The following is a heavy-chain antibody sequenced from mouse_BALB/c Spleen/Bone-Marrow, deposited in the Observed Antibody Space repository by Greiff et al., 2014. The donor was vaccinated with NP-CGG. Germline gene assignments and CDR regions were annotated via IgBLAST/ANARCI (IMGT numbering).Heavy chain of an antibody. Sequence: VHVKQSGAELVKPGASVKLSCTASGFNIKDTYMHWVKQRPEQGLEWIGRIDPANGNTKYDPKFQGKATITADTSSNTAYLQLSSLTSEDTAVYYCARGEYYARDYWGQGTSVTVSS. CDR2: IDPANGNT. V-gene: IGHV14-3*02. J-gene: IGHJ4*01. CDR3: ARGEYYARDY. CDR1: GFNIKDTY.